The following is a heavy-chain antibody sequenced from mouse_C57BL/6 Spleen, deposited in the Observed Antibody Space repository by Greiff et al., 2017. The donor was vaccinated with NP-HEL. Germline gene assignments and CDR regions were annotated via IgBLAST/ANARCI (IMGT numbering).Heavy chain of an antibody. Sequence: VKLQESGPELVKPGASVKISCKASGYAFSSSWMNWVKQRPGKGLEWIGRIYPGDGDTNYNGKFKGKATLTADKSSSTAYMQLSSLTSEDSAVYFCARWENGYDGDYFDYWGQGTTLTVSS. CDR1: GYAFSSSW. J-gene: IGHJ2*01. CDR2: IYPGDGDT. D-gene: IGHD2-2*01. CDR3: ARWENGYDGDYFDY. V-gene: IGHV1-82*01.